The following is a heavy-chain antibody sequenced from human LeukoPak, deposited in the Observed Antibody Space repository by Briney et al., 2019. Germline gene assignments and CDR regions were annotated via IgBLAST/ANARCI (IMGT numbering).Heavy chain of an antibody. Sequence: PSETLSLTCTVSGGSISSYYWSWIRQPPGKGLEWIGYIYYSGSTNYNPSLKSRVIISVGTSKNQFSLKLSSVTAADMAVYYCARGLSSWSGHIDYWGQGTLVTVSS. V-gene: IGHV4-59*01. CDR1: GGSISSYY. CDR2: IYYSGST. CDR3: ARGLSSWSGHIDY. D-gene: IGHD3-3*01. J-gene: IGHJ4*02.